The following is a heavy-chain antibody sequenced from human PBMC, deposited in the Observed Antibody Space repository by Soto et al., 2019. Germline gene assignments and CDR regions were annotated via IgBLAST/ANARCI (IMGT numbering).Heavy chain of an antibody. CDR2: ISGSGGST. Sequence: GGSLRLSCAASGFTFSTYAMSRVRQAPGKGLVWVSAISGSGGSTFYADSVKGRFTISRDNSMNTLYLQMNSLRTEDTAVYYCAHPRGFGVFDAYDIWGQGTMVTVSS. CDR1: GFTFSTYA. J-gene: IGHJ3*02. V-gene: IGHV3-23*01. CDR3: AHPRGFGVFDAYDI. D-gene: IGHD3-10*01.